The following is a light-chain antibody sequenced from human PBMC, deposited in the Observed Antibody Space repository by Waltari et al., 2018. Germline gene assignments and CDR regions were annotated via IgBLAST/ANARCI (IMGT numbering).Light chain of an antibody. J-gene: IGKJ2*01. CDR1: QSVNSNY. V-gene: IGKV3-20*01. Sequence: EIVLTQSPGTLSLSPGERATLSCRARQSVNSNYLAWYQQKPGQAPRLLIYGASSRATDIPDRFSGSGSGTDFIFTISRLEPEDFAVYYCQQYGSSPPYTFGQGTKLEIK. CDR2: GAS. CDR3: QQYGSSPPYT.